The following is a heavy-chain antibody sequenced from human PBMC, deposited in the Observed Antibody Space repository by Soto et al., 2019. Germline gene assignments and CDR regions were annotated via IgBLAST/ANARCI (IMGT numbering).Heavy chain of an antibody. Sequence: EVQLLESGGGLVQPGGSLRLSCAASGFTFSSYAMSWVRQAPGKGLEWISAISGSGGSTYYADSVKGRFTISRDNTKNTLYLQMNSLIAEDTAVYYCAKSGARYYYYGMDVWGQGTTVTVSS. V-gene: IGHV3-23*01. J-gene: IGHJ6*02. CDR3: AKSGARYYYYGMDV. CDR2: ISGSGGST. D-gene: IGHD1-26*01. CDR1: GFTFSSYA.